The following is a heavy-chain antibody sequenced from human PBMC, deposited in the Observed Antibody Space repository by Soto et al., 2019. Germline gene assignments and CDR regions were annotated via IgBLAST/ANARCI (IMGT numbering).Heavy chain of an antibody. Sequence: EVQLVESGGGLIQPGGSLRLSCAASGFTVSSNYMSWVRQAPGKGLEWVSVIYSGGSTYYADSVKGRFTISRDNSKNTLYLQMNSLRAEDTAVYYCASPYCISTSCYRGTNYYYGMDGWGQGTTVTVSS. CDR1: GFTVSSNY. D-gene: IGHD2-2*01. CDR2: IYSGGST. V-gene: IGHV3-53*01. J-gene: IGHJ6*02. CDR3: ASPYCISTSCYRGTNYYYGMDG.